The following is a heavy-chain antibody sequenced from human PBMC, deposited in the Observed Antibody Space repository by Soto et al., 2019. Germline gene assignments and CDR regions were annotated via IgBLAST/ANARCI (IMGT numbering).Heavy chain of an antibody. J-gene: IGHJ4*02. D-gene: IGHD3-22*01. CDR3: ARDEYYYDSSGYFNDY. CDR2: ISSSSSYI. CDR1: GFTFSSYS. Sequence: PGGSLRLSCAASGFTFSSYSMNWVRQAPGKGLEWVSSISSSSSYIYYADSVKGRFTISRDNAKNSLYLQMNSLRAEDTAVYYCARDEYYYDSSGYFNDYWGQGTLVTVSS. V-gene: IGHV3-21*01.